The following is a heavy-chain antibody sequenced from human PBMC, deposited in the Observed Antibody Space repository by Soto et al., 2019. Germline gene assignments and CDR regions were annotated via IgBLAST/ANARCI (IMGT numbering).Heavy chain of an antibody. CDR2: IYYRGNT. J-gene: IGHJ4*02. D-gene: IGHD6-13*01. V-gene: IGHV4-30-4*01. CDR3: ARAYQQKPVDY. CDR1: GGSISSGDYY. Sequence: PSETLSLTCTVSGGSISSGDYYWSWIRQPPGKGLEWIGYIYYRGNTYYNPSLKSRVTISIDKSKNQFSLKLSSVTAADTAVYYCARAYQQKPVDYWGLGTLVTVSS.